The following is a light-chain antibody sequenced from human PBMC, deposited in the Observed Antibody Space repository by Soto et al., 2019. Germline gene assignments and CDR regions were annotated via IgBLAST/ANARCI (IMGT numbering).Light chain of an antibody. CDR2: DAS. CDR3: QQYGRSSIFS. CDR1: QSVSSY. Sequence: VLTQSPATLSLSPGERATLSCRASQSVSSYLAWYQQKPGQAPRLLIYDASNRATGIPARFSGSGSGTEFTLTISRLDPEDFAVYYCQQYGRSSIFSFGPGTKVDIK. J-gene: IGKJ3*01. V-gene: IGKV3-11*01.